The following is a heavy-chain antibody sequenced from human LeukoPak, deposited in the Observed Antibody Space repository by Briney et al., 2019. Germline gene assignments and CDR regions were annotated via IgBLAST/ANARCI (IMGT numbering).Heavy chain of an antibody. CDR1: GYTLSSYW. CDR2: INSDGSST. J-gene: IGHJ4*02. CDR3: ARGGSSGWYGGESHYFDY. D-gene: IGHD6-19*01. Sequence: PGGSLRLSPAPPGYTLSSYWMHSVRQTPGKGLWWVSRINSDGSSTSYAHSAKGRFTISRDNAKNTLYLQMKSLRAEDTAVYYCARGGSSGWYGGESHYFDYWGQGTLVPVSS. V-gene: IGHV3-74*01.